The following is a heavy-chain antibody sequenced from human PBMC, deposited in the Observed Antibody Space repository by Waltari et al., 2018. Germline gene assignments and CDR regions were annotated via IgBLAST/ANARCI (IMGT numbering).Heavy chain of an antibody. D-gene: IGHD6-13*01. CDR1: GYSISSGYY. V-gene: IGHV4-38-2*01. Sequence: QVQLQESGPGLVKPSETLSLTCAVSGYSISSGYYWGWIRQPPGKGLEWIGSIYHSGSTYDNPSLKSRVTRSVAPSQNQFSLKLSSVTAADTAVYYCARVQRIAAAVDYWGQGTLVTVSS. CDR2: IYHSGST. J-gene: IGHJ4*02. CDR3: ARVQRIAAAVDY.